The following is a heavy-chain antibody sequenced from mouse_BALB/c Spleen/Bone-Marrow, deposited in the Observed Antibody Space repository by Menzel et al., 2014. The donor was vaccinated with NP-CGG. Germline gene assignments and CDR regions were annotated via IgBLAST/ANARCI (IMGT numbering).Heavy chain of an antibody. CDR3: ARWGGYFDV. J-gene: IGHJ1*01. Sequence: EETGGGLVQPGGSRKLSCAASGFTFSSFGMHWVRQAPEKGLEWVAYISSGSSTIYYADTVKGRFTISRDNPKNTLFLQMTSLRSEDTAMYYCARWGGYFDVWGAGTTVTVSS. CDR1: GFTFSSFG. CDR2: ISSGSSTI. V-gene: IGHV5-17*02.